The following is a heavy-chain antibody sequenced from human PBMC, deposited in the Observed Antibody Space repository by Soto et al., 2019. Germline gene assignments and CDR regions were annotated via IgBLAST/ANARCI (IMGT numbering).Heavy chain of an antibody. CDR1: GGSFSSGGYY. Sequence: QVRLQESGPGLVKPSHTLSLTCTVSGGSFSSGGYYWTWIRQHPGKGLEWIGCIYSSGTTYYNPSLKSRISISVDTSKRQFSLRLNSVTAADTAVYYGARDRLKGYLDYWGQGTLVSVSS. CDR2: IYSSGTT. CDR3: ARDRLKGYLDY. V-gene: IGHV4-31*03. J-gene: IGHJ4*02. D-gene: IGHD3-22*01.